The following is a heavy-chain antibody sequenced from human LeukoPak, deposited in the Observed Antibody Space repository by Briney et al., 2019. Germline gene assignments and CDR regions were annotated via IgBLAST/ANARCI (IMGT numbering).Heavy chain of an antibody. Sequence: GGSLRLSCAASGFTFSSYGMHWVRQAPGKGLEWVAFIRYDGSNKYYADSVKGRFTISRDNSKNTLYLQMNSLRAEDTAMFYCARAPYDILTGYSGYFYYWGQRALATVSP. D-gene: IGHD3-9*01. CDR3: ARAPYDILTGYSGYFYY. J-gene: IGHJ4*02. V-gene: IGHV3-30*02. CDR2: IRYDGSNK. CDR1: GFTFSSYG.